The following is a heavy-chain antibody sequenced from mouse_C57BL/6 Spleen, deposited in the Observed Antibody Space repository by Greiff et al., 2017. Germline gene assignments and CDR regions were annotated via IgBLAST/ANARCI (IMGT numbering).Heavy chain of an antibody. CDR2: INPGSGGT. Sequence: VQLQESGAELVRPGTSVKVSCKASGYAFTNYLIEWVKQRPGQGLEWIGVINPGSGGTNYNEKFKGKATLTADKSSSTAYMQLSSLTYEDSAVYFCARSDGYSYFDDWGQGTTLTVSS. D-gene: IGHD2-3*01. V-gene: IGHV1-54*01. CDR3: ARSDGYSYFDD. J-gene: IGHJ2*01. CDR1: GYAFTNYL.